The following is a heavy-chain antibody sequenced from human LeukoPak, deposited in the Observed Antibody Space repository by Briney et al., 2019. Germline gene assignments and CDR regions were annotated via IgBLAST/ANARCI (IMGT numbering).Heavy chain of an antibody. J-gene: IGHJ4*02. D-gene: IGHD3-16*02. CDR1: GGTFSSYA. V-gene: IGHV1-69*05. Sequence: VASVKVSCKASGGTFSSYAISWVRQAPGQGLEWMGGIIPIFGTANYAQKFQGRVTITTDESTSTAYVELSSLRSEDTAVYYCARGLYDYVWGSYRSLSFDYWGQGTLVTVSS. CDR2: IIPIFGTA. CDR3: ARGLYDYVWGSYRSLSFDY.